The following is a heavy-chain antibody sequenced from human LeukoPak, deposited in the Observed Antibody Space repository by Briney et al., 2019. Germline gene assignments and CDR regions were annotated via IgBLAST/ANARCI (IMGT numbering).Heavy chain of an antibody. CDR3: ARDGTAAGLFFDL. J-gene: IGHJ4*01. V-gene: IGHV3-7*01. D-gene: IGHD6-13*01. Sequence: PGGSLRLSCEVSGFKFTDYWMNWVRQAPGKGPEWVASIRQDGGEKTYVDSVKGRFTISRDNTKNSLSLQLNGLRAEDTAVYYCARDGTAAGLFFDLWGQGTLVTVSS. CDR1: GFKFTDYW. CDR2: IRQDGGEK.